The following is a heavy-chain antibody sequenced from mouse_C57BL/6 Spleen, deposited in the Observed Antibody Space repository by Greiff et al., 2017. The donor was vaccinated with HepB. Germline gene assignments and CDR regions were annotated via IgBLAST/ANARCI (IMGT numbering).Heavy chain of an antibody. CDR2: IDPEDGVT. D-gene: IGHD1-1*01. V-gene: IGHV14-2*01. CDR3: ASHYGSSSEWYFDV. J-gene: IGHJ1*03. Sequence: EVQLQQSGAELVKPGASVKLSCTASGFNIKDYYMHWVKQRTEQGLEWIGRIDPEDGVTKYAPKFQGKATITADTSSNTAYLQLSSLTSEDTAVYYCASHYGSSSEWYFDVWGTGTTVTVSS. CDR1: GFNIKDYY.